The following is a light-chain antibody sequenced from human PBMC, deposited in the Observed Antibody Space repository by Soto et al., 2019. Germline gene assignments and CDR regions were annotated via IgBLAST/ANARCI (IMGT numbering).Light chain of an antibody. CDR3: SLYTSENAYV. CDR2: DVS. J-gene: IGLJ1*01. Sequence: SALTQPPSVSGSPGQSVTISCTGTSTDFVSYNRVSWYQQPPGTAPKLMIYDVSKRPSGVPDRFSGSNSGNTASLTISGLQAADEADYYCSLYTSENAYVFGTGTKVTVL. V-gene: IGLV2-18*01. CDR1: STDFVSYNR.